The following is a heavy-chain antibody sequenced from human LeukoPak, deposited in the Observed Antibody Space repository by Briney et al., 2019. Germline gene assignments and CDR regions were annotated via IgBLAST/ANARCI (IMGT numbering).Heavy chain of an antibody. Sequence: PGGSLRLSCAASGFTFSTYSMNWVRLAPGKGLEWDSSISSSSNYIYYADSVKGRFTISRDNAKNSLYLQMNSLRAEDSAVYYCARDYYYDSSGYTPAGDAFDIWGQGTMVTVSS. J-gene: IGHJ3*02. V-gene: IGHV3-21*01. CDR2: ISSSSNYI. D-gene: IGHD3-22*01. CDR1: GFTFSTYS. CDR3: ARDYYYDSSGYTPAGDAFDI.